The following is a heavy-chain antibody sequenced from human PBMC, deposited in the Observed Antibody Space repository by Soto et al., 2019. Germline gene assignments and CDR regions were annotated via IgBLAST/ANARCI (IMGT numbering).Heavy chain of an antibody. D-gene: IGHD3-3*01. CDR1: GASFSGYY. Sequence: SETLSLTCAVYGASFSGYYWSWIRQPPGKGLEWIGEIDHSGSTNYNPSLKSRVTISVDTSKNQFSLKLTSVTAVDTAVYYCASNRAIFGVVITYYMDVWGKGTPVTVSS. CDR2: IDHSGST. CDR3: ASNRAIFGVVITYYMDV. V-gene: IGHV4-34*01. J-gene: IGHJ6*03.